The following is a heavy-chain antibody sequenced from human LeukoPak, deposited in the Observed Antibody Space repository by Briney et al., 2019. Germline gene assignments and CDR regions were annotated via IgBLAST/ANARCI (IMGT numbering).Heavy chain of an antibody. CDR1: GFTFSNYG. J-gene: IGHJ4*02. CDR2: ISYDGSNK. Sequence: GRSLRLSCAASGFTFSNYGMHWVRQAPGKGLEWVAVISYDGSNKYYVDSVKGRFTVSRDNSKNTLYLQMNSLRAEDTAVYYCAREDAEYYDILTGYYEAFDYWGQGTLVTVSS. CDR3: AREDAEYYDILTGYYEAFDY. V-gene: IGHV3-30*03. D-gene: IGHD3-9*01.